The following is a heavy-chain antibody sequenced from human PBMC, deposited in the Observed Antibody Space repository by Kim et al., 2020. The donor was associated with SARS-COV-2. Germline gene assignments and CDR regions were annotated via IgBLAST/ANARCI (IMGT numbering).Heavy chain of an antibody. D-gene: IGHD6-13*01. V-gene: IGHV2-5*02. CDR2: IYWDDDK. CDR1: GFSLSTSGVG. Sequence: SGPTLVNPTQTLTLTCTFSGFSLSTSGVGVGWIRQPPGKALEWLALIYWDDDKRYSPSLKSRLTITKDTSKNQVVLTMTNMDPVDTATYYCAHRKPPYSSSWYVGLVAHGWFDPWGQGTLVTVSS. CDR3: AHRKPPYSSSWYVGLVAHGWFDP. J-gene: IGHJ5*02.